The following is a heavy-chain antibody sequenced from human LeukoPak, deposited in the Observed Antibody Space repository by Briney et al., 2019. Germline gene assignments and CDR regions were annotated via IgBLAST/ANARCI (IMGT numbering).Heavy chain of an antibody. CDR3: ARSTYYDSSGFKNPAFDI. J-gene: IGHJ3*02. Sequence: SETLSLTCTVSGGSISSYYWSWIRQPPGKGLEWIGYIYYSGSTNYNPSLKSRVTISVDTSKNQFSLKLSSVTAADTAVYYCARSTYYDSSGFKNPAFDIWGQGTMVTVSS. CDR1: GGSISSYY. V-gene: IGHV4-59*08. D-gene: IGHD3-22*01. CDR2: IYYSGST.